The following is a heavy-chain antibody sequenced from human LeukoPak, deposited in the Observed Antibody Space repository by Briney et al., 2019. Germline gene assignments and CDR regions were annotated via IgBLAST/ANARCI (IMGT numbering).Heavy chain of an antibody. D-gene: IGHD6-13*01. V-gene: IGHV3-9*01. CDR2: ISWNSGSI. CDR3: AKARSYSSSPYDY. CDR1: GFTFDDYA. J-gene: IGHJ4*02. Sequence: GRSLRLSCAASGFTFDDYAMHWVRQAPGKGLEWVSGISWNSGSIGYADSVKGRFTISRDNAKNSLYLQVNSLRAEDTALYYCAKARSYSSSPYDYWGQGTLVTVSS.